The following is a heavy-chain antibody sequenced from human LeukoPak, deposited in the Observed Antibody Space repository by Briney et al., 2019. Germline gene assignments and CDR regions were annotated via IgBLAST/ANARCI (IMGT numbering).Heavy chain of an antibody. V-gene: IGHV1-2*02. Sequence: GASVKVSCKASGYTFTGYYMHWVRQAPGQGLEWMGWINPNSGGTNYAQKFQGRVTITADKSTSTAYMELSSLRSEDTAVYYCARGGTVAAFDIWGQGTMVTVSS. CDR2: INPNSGGT. D-gene: IGHD2-15*01. CDR1: GYTFTGYY. J-gene: IGHJ3*02. CDR3: ARGGTVAAFDI.